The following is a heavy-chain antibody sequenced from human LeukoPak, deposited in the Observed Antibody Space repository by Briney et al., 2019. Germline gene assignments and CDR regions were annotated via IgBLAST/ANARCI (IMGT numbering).Heavy chain of an antibody. V-gene: IGHV3-23*01. J-gene: IGHJ4*02. D-gene: IGHD7-27*01. CDR1: GFTLSSYA. CDR3: AKDGAKWGLFDY. CDR2: ISGSGGTT. Sequence: GGSLRLSCAVSGFTLSSYAMSWVRQAPGKGLELVSTISGSGGTTYYADSVKGRFTVSRDNSKNTLYLQMNSLRAEDTAVYYCAKDGAKWGLFDYWGQGALVTVSS.